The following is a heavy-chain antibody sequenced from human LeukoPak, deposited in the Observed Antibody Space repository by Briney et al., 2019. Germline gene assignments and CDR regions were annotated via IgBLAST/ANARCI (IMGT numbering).Heavy chain of an antibody. V-gene: IGHV1-2*02. Sequence: GASVKVSRKASGYTFTGYYMHWVRQAPGQGLEWMGWINPNSGGTNYAQKFQGRVTMTRDTSISIAYMELSRLRSDDTAVYYCARDRSISSGWYADFDYWGQGTLVTVSS. D-gene: IGHD6-19*01. J-gene: IGHJ4*02. CDR1: GYTFTGYY. CDR3: ARDRSISSGWYADFDY. CDR2: INPNSGGT.